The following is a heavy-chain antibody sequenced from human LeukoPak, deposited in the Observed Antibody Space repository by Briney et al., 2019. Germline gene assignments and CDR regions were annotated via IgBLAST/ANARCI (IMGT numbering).Heavy chain of an antibody. CDR2: IIPIFGTA. V-gene: IGHV1-69*05. J-gene: IGHJ6*03. CDR3: ARETSRPHYYMDV. Sequence: SVKVSCKASRGTFSSYAISWVRQAPGQGLEWMGGIIPIFGTANYAQKFQGRVTITTDESTSTAYMELSSLRSEDTAVYYCARETSRPHYYMDVWGKGTTVTVSS. CDR1: RGTFSSYA.